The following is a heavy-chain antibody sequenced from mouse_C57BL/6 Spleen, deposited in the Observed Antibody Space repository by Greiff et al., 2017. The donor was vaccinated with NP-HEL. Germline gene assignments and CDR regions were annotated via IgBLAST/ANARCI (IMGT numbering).Heavy chain of an antibody. CDR2: IDPENGDT. Sequence: EVQLQQSGAELVRPGASVTLSCTASGFNIKDDYMHWVKQRPEQGLEWIGWIDPENGDTEYASKFQGKATITADTSSNPAYLQLSSLTSEDTAVYYCTTDGYYRGWFAYWGQGTLVTVSA. D-gene: IGHD2-3*01. J-gene: IGHJ3*01. CDR3: TTDGYYRGWFAY. CDR1: GFNIKDDY. V-gene: IGHV14-4*01.